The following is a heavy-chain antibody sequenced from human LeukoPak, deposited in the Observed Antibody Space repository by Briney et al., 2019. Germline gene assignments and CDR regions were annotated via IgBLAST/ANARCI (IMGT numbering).Heavy chain of an antibody. J-gene: IGHJ4*02. CDR1: GFTFSSYW. D-gene: IGHD3-10*01. V-gene: IGHV3-7*01. CDR2: IKQDGSEK. Sequence: GGSLRLSCAASGFTFSSYWMSWVRQAPGKGLEWVANIKQDGSEKYYVDSVKGRFTISRDNAKNSLYLQMNSLRAEDTAVYYCAKFCGSGSYPPVCFDYWGQGTLVTVSS. CDR3: AKFCGSGSYPPVCFDY.